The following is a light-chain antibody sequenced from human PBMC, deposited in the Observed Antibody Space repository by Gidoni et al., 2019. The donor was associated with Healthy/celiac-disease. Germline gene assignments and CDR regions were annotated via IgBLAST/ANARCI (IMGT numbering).Light chain of an antibody. V-gene: IGLV3-21*04. CDR3: QVWDSSSDHYV. Sequence: YVLTQPPSVSAAPGETARITCGGNNIGSKSVHCYQQKPGQAPVLVIYYDSDRPSGIPERFSGSNSGNTATLTISRVEAGDEADYYCQVWDSSSDHYVFGTGTKVTVL. CDR1: NIGSKS. CDR2: YDS. J-gene: IGLJ1*01.